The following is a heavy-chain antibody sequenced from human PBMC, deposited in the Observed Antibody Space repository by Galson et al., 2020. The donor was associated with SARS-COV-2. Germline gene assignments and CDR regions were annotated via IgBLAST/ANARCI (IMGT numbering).Heavy chain of an antibody. CDR2: IYTSGST. D-gene: IGHD3-10*01. V-gene: IGHV4-4*07. CDR3: ARDRGLWFGELRGWFDP. J-gene: IGHJ5*02. CDR1: GGSISSYY. Sequence: SQTLSLTCTVSGGSISSYYWSWIRQPAGKGLEWIGRIYTSGSTNYNPSLTSRVTMSVDTSKNQFSLKLSSVTAADTAVYYCARDRGLWFGELRGWFDPWGQGTLVTVSS.